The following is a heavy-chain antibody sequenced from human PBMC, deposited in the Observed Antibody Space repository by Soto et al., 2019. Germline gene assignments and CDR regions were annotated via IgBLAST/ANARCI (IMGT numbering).Heavy chain of an antibody. CDR1: GFTVSSNY. Sequence: EVQLVESGGGLIQPGGSLRLSCAASGFTVSSNYMSWVRQAPGKGLEWVSVIYSGGSTYYADSVKGRFTISRDNSKNTLYLQMNSLRAEDTAMYYCARDPRFYYYDSSGYSDAFDIWGQGTMVTVSS. J-gene: IGHJ3*02. CDR3: ARDPRFYYYDSSGYSDAFDI. V-gene: IGHV3-53*01. CDR2: IYSGGST. D-gene: IGHD3-22*01.